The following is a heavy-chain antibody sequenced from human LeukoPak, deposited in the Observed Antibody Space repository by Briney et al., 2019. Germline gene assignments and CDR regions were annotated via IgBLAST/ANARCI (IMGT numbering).Heavy chain of an antibody. D-gene: IGHD5-18*01. CDR3: ARDLETAMVYYYYMDV. Sequence: GGSLRLSCAASGFTFSSYSMNWVRQAPGKGLEWVSSISSSSSYIYYADSVKGRFTISRDNAKNSLYLQMNSLRAEDTAVYYCARDLETAMVYYYYMDVWGKGTTVTVSS. V-gene: IGHV3-21*01. J-gene: IGHJ6*03. CDR1: GFTFSSYS. CDR2: ISSSSSYI.